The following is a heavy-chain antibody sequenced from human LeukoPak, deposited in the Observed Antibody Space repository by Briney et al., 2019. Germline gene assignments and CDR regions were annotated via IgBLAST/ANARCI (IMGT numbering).Heavy chain of an antibody. CDR1: GLTFSSYA. J-gene: IGHJ4*02. CDR3: AEDRPATVTTFYFDY. Sequence: GGSLRLSCAASGLTFSSYAMSWVRQAPGKGLEWVSAISGSGGSTYYADSVKGRFTISRDNSKNTLYLQMNSLRAEDTAVYYCAEDRPATVTTFYFDYWGQGTLVTVSS. D-gene: IGHD4-17*01. CDR2: ISGSGGST. V-gene: IGHV3-23*01.